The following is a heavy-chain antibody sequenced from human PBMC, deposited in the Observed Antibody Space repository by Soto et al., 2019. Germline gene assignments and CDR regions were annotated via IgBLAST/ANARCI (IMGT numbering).Heavy chain of an antibody. J-gene: IGHJ4*02. D-gene: IGHD3-10*01. CDR2: ISWNSGSI. CDR1: GFTFDDYA. CDR3: ARGSGSYYFDY. Sequence: GGSLRLSCAASGFTFDDYAMHWVRQAPGKGLEWVSGISWNSGSIGYADSVKGRFTISRDNAKNSLYLQMNSLRAEDTALYYCARGSGSYYFDYWGQGTLVTVSS. V-gene: IGHV3-9*01.